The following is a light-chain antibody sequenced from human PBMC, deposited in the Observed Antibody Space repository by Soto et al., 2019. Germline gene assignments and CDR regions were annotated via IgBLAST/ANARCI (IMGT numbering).Light chain of an antibody. CDR2: GAS. J-gene: IGKJ1*01. V-gene: IGKV3-15*01. Sequence: EIVMTQSPATLSVSPGERATLSCRASQSVRSNLAWYQQKPGQAPRLLIYGASTRATGIPARFSGSGSGTEFTLTISSLQSEDFAVYYCQQYNIWPLTFGQGTKVDI. CDR1: QSVRSN. CDR3: QQYNIWPLT.